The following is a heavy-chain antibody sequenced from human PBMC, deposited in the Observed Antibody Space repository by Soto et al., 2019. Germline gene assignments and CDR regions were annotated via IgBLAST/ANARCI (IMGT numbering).Heavy chain of an antibody. D-gene: IGHD3-16*01. Sequence: EVQLVESGGGLVQPGGSLRLSCAASGFTFSLYSMSWVRQAPGKGLEWVSYISRSSTGIHYADSVKGRFTISRDGATNAMHLQMNSLRDGHTAVYYCARAVTWGLDVWGQGTTVSISS. CDR2: ISRSSTGI. V-gene: IGHV3-48*02. J-gene: IGHJ6*02. CDR1: GFTFSLYS. CDR3: ARAVTWGLDV.